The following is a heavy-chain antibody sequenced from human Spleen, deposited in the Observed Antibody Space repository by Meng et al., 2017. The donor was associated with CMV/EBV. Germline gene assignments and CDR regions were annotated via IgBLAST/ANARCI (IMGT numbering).Heavy chain of an antibody. CDR2: INPNSGGT. D-gene: IGHD2-15*01. Sequence: ASVKVSCKASGYTFSGYYIHSVRQAPGQGLEWMGWINPNSGGTNYAQKFQGRVTMTRDTSISTAYMELSRLRSDDTAVYYCARTLLNFDYWGQGTLVTVSS. J-gene: IGHJ4*02. CDR1: GYTFSGYY. V-gene: IGHV1-2*02. CDR3: ARTLLNFDY.